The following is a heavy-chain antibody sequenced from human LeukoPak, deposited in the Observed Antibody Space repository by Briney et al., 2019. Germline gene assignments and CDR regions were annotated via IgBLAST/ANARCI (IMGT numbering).Heavy chain of an antibody. J-gene: IGHJ4*02. CDR2: IIPILGIA. V-gene: IGHV1-69*02. Sequence: GASVKVSCKASGGTFSSYTISWVRQAPGQGLEWMGRIIPILGIANYARKFQGRVTITADKSTSTAYMELSSLRSEDTAVYYCARAGRYCSSTSCPPFDYWGQGTLVTVSS. CDR1: GGTFSSYT. CDR3: ARAGRYCSSTSCPPFDY. D-gene: IGHD2-2*01.